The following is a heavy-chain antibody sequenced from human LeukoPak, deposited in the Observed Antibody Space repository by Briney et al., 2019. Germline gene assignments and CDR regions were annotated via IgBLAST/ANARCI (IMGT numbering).Heavy chain of an antibody. Sequence: PGGSLRLSCAASGFSFSDYTMNWVRQAPGKGLEWVSSISGSSTYIYYADSVKGRFTISRDNSKNSLYLQMNSLRTEDTALYYCAKTPPSYGRWGQGTLVTVSS. V-gene: IGHV3-21*04. CDR3: AKTPPSYGR. CDR1: GFSFSDYT. D-gene: IGHD4-23*01. CDR2: ISGSSTYI. J-gene: IGHJ4*02.